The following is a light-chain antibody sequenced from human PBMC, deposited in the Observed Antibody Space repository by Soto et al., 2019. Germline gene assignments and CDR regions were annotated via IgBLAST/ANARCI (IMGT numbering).Light chain of an antibody. J-gene: IGKJ2*01. CDR2: DAS. V-gene: IGKV1-33*01. CDR3: QHYDNLPYT. CDR1: QDISNY. Sequence: DIQMTQSPSSLSASVGDRVTITCQASQDISNYLNWYQQKPGKAPKLLIYDASNLETGVPSRFSGSGSGTDFTFTIHGLHPEDIATYYCQHYDNLPYTFGQGTKVDIK.